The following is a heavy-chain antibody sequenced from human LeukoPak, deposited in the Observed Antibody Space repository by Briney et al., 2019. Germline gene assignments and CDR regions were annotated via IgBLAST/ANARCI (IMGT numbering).Heavy chain of an antibody. D-gene: IGHD3-10*01. CDR1: GYIFTSYW. CDR2: IYPGVSDT. Sequence: GASLQISCKGSGYIFTSYWIGWVRQMPGKGLEWMGIIYPGVSDTRYSPSFQGQVTISADKSISTAYLQWSSLKASDTAMYYCALLWFGELFDYWGQGTLVTVSS. CDR3: ALLWFGELFDY. V-gene: IGHV5-51*01. J-gene: IGHJ4*02.